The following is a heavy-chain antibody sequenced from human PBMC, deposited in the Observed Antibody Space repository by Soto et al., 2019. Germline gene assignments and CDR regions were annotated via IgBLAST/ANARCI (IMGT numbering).Heavy chain of an antibody. CDR1: GGSFSGYY. D-gene: IGHD5-12*01. J-gene: IGHJ4*02. Sequence: QVQLQQWGAGLLKPSETLSLTCAVYGGSFSGYYWSWIRQPPGKGLEWIGEINHSGSTNYNPSLKSRVTISVDTSKNQFSLKRSSVTAADTAVYYCARGPGEDIVATSFDYWGQGTLVTVSS. CDR2: INHSGST. CDR3: ARGPGEDIVATSFDY. V-gene: IGHV4-34*01.